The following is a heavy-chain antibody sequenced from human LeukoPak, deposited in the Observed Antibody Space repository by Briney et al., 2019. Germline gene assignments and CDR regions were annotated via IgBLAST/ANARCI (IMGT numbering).Heavy chain of an antibody. V-gene: IGHV1-18*01. CDR1: GYTFTSYG. J-gene: IGHJ4*02. CDR2: ISAYNGNT. D-gene: IGHD6-19*01. CDR3: ARDSGTSSGWITSLGVSFDY. Sequence: ASVKVSCKASGYTFTSYGISWVRQAPGQGLEWMGWISAYNGNTNYAQKLQGRVTMTTDTSTSTAYMELRSLRSDDTAVYYCARDSGTSSGWITSLGVSFDYWGQGTLVTVSS.